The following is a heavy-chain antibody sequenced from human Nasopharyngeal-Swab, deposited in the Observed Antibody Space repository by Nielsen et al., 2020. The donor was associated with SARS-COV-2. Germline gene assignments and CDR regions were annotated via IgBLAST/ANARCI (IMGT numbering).Heavy chain of an antibody. D-gene: IGHD3-3*01. CDR1: GGSISSGGYY. V-gene: IGHV4-39*01. J-gene: IGHJ4*02. CDR3: ARQDRSITIFGVVISDFDY. CDR2: IYYSGST. Sequence: SETLSLTCTVSGGSISSGGYYWSWIRQHPGKGLEWIGYIYYSGSTYYNPSLKSRVTISVDTSKNQFSLKLSSVTAADTAVYYCARQDRSITIFGVVISDFDYWGQGTLVTVSS.